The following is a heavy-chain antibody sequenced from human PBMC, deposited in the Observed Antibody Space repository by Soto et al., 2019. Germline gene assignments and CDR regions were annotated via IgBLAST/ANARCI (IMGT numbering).Heavy chain of an antibody. CDR3: ARRRSGTRGFDY. CDR2: IYYSGST. D-gene: IGHD1-1*01. Sequence: SETLSLTCTVSGGSISSYYWSWIRQPPGKGLEWIGYIYYSGSTNYNPSLKSRVTISVDTSKNQFSLKLSSVTAADTAVYYCARRRSGTRGFDYWGQGTLVTVSS. V-gene: IGHV4-59*01. CDR1: GGSISSYY. J-gene: IGHJ4*02.